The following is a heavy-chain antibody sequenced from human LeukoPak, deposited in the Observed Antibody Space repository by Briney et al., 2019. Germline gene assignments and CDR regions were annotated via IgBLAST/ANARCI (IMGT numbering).Heavy chain of an antibody. J-gene: IGHJ4*02. CDR1: GFTFSSYA. V-gene: IGHV3-30*04. CDR3: ARDAVYGGYVDY. Sequence: GRSLRLSCAASGFTFSSYAMHWVRQAPGKGLEWVAVISYDGSNKYYADSVKGRFTISRDNSKNTLYLQMNNLRAEDTAVYYCARDAVYGGYVDYWGQGTLVTVSS. D-gene: IGHD4/OR15-4a*01. CDR2: ISYDGSNK.